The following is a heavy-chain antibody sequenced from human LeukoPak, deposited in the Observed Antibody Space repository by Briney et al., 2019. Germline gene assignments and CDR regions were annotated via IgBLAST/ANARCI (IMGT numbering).Heavy chain of an antibody. CDR2: IYHSGST. J-gene: IGHJ5*02. V-gene: IGHV4-38-2*01. Sequence: SETLSLTCAVSGYSISGGYYWGWIRQPPGKGLEWIGSIYHSGSTFYNASLKSRVTISVDTSNNQFSLKLSSVTAADTAVYYCARHDYSNDWLDPWGQGTLVTVSS. D-gene: IGHD4-11*01. CDR1: GYSISGGYY. CDR3: ARHDYSNDWLDP.